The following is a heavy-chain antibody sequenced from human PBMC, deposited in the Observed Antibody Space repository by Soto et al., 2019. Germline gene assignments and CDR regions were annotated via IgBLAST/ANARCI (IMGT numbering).Heavy chain of an antibody. CDR1: GYTFTSYY. Sequence: ASVKVSCKASGYTFTSYYMHWVRQAPGQGLEWMGIINPSGGSTSYAQKFQGRVTMTRNTSTSTAYMELSSLRSEDTAVYYCARGRIFGVVIMVSYYMDVCCKRATVPVS. V-gene: IGHV1-46*01. CDR2: INPSGGST. CDR3: ARGRIFGVVIMVSYYMDV. D-gene: IGHD3-3*02. J-gene: IGHJ6*03.